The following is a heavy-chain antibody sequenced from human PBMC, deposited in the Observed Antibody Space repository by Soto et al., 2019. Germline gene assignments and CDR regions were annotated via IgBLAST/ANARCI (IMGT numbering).Heavy chain of an antibody. J-gene: IGHJ4*02. CDR3: AREAYDSSGYYTYYFDY. CDR2: ISAYNYNT. V-gene: IGHV1-18*01. D-gene: IGHD3-22*01. Sequence: ASXKVSCKASGYTFTSYGLSWVRQAPGQGLEWMGRISAYNYNTNYAQKLQGRVTMTTDTSTSTAYMELRSLRSDDTAVYYCAREAYDSSGYYTYYFDYWGQGTLVTVSS. CDR1: GYTFTSYG.